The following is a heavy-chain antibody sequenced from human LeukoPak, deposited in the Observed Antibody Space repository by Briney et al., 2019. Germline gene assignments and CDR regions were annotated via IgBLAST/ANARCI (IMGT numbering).Heavy chain of an antibody. J-gene: IGHJ6*02. CDR2: ISYDGSNK. Sequence: GGSLRLSCAASGFTFSSYGMHWVRQAPGEGLEWVAVISYDGSNKYYADSVKGRFTISRDNSKNTLYLQMNSLRAEDTAVYYCAAYCSGGSCYSDYYYGMDVWGQGTTVTVSS. CDR1: GFTFSSYG. V-gene: IGHV3-30*03. D-gene: IGHD2-15*01. CDR3: AAYCSGGSCYSDYYYGMDV.